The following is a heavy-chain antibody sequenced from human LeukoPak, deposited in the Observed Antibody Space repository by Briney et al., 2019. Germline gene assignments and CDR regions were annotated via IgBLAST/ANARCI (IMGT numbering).Heavy chain of an antibody. V-gene: IGHV1-46*02. Sequence: RASVKVSCKDSGGTFNDYAIDWVRQAPGQGLEWMGIINPSGGSTSYAQKFQGRVTMTRDTSTSTDYMELSSLRSEDTAVYYCARDLGNYWGQGTLVTVSS. CDR3: ARDLGNY. J-gene: IGHJ4*02. D-gene: IGHD3-10*01. CDR2: INPSGGST. CDR1: GGTFNDYA.